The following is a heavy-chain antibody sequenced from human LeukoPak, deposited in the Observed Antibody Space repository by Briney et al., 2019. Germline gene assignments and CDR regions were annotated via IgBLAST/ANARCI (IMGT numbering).Heavy chain of an antibody. CDR3: ARGRYFDWSYYFEY. CDR1: GGSISSGGYY. D-gene: IGHD3-9*01. CDR2: IYYSGST. V-gene: IGHV4-31*03. J-gene: IGHJ4*02. Sequence: PSQTLSLTCTVSGGSISSGGYYWSWIRQHPGKGLEWIGYIYYSGSTYYNPSLKSRVTISVDTSKNQFSLKLSSVTAADTAVYYCARGRYFDWSYYFEYWGQGTLVTVSS.